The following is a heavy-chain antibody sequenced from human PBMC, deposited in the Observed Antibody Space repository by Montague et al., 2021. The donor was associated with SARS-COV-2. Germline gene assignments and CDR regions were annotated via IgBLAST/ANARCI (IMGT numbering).Heavy chain of an antibody. J-gene: IGHJ3*02. CDR2: IYYSGST. CDR1: GGSISSGGYY. D-gene: IGHD3-22*01. CDR3: ARAATITMIVVVIDAFDI. Sequence: TLSLTCTVSGGSISSGGYYWSWIRQHPGKGLEWIGYIYYSGSTYYNPSFKSRVTISVDTSKNQFSLKLSSVTAADTAVYYCARAATITMIVVVIDAFDIWGQGTMVTVPS. V-gene: IGHV4-31*03.